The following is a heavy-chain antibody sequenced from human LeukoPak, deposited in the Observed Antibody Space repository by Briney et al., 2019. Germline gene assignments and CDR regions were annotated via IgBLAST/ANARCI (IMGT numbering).Heavy chain of an antibody. CDR1: GYTFTSYD. J-gene: IGHJ4*02. CDR3: ARDRGYCSSTSCYTFDY. D-gene: IGHD2-2*02. CDR2: MNPNSGNT. Sequence: ASVKVSCKASGYTFTSYDINWVRQATGQGLEWMGWMNPNSGNTGYAQKFQGRVTITRNTSISTAYMELSSLRSEDTAVYYCARDRGYCSSTSCYTFDYWGQGTLVTVSS. V-gene: IGHV1-8*03.